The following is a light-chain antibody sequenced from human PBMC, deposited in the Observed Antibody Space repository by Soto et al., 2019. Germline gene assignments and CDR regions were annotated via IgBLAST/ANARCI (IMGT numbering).Light chain of an antibody. V-gene: IGLV2-8*01. CDR1: SSDIGGYNS. J-gene: IGLJ1*01. Sequence: QSALTQPPSASGSPGQSVTISCTGTSSDIGGYNSVSWYQQHPGKAPRLMIYEVNKRPSGVPDRFSGSKSGYTASLTISGLQAEDEADYYCSSYTSSSTYVFGTGTKVTVL. CDR3: SSYTSSSTYV. CDR2: EVN.